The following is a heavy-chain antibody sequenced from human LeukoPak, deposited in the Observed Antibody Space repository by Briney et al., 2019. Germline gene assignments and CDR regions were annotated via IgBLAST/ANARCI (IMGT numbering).Heavy chain of an antibody. D-gene: IGHD6-19*01. CDR1: GASVNSHF. J-gene: IGHJ4*02. Sequence: SDTLSVTCTVSGASVNSHFWSWMRQPPGQGLEWIACFYNSGSTSYSDSLKSRVTISVDTSKKQVSVKLTSVTAADTAVYYCASAKQWLAFDFWGQGNLVTVTS. CDR3: ASAKQWLAFDF. CDR2: FYNSGST. V-gene: IGHV4-59*08.